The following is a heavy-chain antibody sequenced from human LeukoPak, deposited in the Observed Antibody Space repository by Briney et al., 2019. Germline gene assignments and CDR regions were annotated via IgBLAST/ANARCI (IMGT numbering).Heavy chain of an antibody. CDR3: ARGLEGSGYYHAFDI. Sequence: PSETLSLTCTVSGGSISSGGYYWSWIRQPPGKGLEWIWYIYHSGSTYYNPSLKSRVTISVDRSKNQFSLKLSSVTAADTAVYYCARGLEGSGYYHAFDIWGQGTMVTVSS. V-gene: IGHV4-30-2*01. CDR2: IYHSGST. CDR1: GGSISSGGYY. J-gene: IGHJ3*02. D-gene: IGHD3-22*01.